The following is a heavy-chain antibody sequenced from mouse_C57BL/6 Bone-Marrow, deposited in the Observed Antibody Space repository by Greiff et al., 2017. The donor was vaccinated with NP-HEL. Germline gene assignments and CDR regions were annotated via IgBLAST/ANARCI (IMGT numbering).Heavy chain of an antibody. D-gene: IGHD1-1*01. CDR2: IYPRSGNT. V-gene: IGHV1-81*01. CDR3: ARPDYYGSSYWYFDV. CDR1: GYTFTSYG. J-gene: IGHJ1*03. Sequence: QVQLKQSGAELARPGASVKLSCKASGYTFTSYGISWVKQRTGQGLEWIGEIYPRSGNTYYNEKFKGKATLTADKSSSTAYMELRSLTSEDSAVYFCARPDYYGSSYWYFDVWGTGTTVTVSS.